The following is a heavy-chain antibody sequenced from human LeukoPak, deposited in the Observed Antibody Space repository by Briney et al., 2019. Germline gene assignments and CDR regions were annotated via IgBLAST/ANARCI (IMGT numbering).Heavy chain of an antibody. CDR1: GFTFSSYA. CDR3: AKGSYYDSSGYYYGWYFDL. Sequence: PGGSLRLSCAASGFTFSSYAMSWVRQAPGKGLEWVSGISGSGDNTYYADSVKGRFTISRDNSKNTLYVQVNSLGTEDTAAYYCAKGSYYDSSGYYYGWYFDLWGRGTLVTVSS. D-gene: IGHD3-22*01. CDR2: ISGSGDNT. V-gene: IGHV3-23*01. J-gene: IGHJ2*01.